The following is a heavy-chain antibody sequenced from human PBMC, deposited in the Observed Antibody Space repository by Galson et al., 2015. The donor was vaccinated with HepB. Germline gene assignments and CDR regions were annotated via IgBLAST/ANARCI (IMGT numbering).Heavy chain of an antibody. CDR1: GFTFSDYS. D-gene: IGHD6-19*01. Sequence: SLRLSCAASGFTFSDYSMSWIRQAPGKGLEWVSYISSSSSYTNYADSVKGRFTISRDNAKNSPYLQMNSLRAEDTAVYYCARGQPFSSGWYNYWGQGTLVTVSS. CDR3: ARGQPFSSGWYNY. CDR2: ISSSSSYT. V-gene: IGHV3-11*06. J-gene: IGHJ4*02.